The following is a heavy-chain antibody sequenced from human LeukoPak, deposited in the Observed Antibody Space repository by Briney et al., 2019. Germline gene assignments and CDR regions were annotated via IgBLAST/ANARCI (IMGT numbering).Heavy chain of an antibody. J-gene: IGHJ6*02. CDR3: ARDGVEMATTTYYYCGMDV. Sequence: SQTLSLTCAISGDSVSSNSAAWNWIRQSPSRGLEWLGRTYYRSKWYNDYAVSVKSRITINPDTSKNQFSLQLNSVTPEDTAVYYCARDGVEMATTTYYYCGMDVWGQGTTVTVSS. V-gene: IGHV6-1*01. D-gene: IGHD5-24*01. CDR1: GDSVSSNSAA. CDR2: TYYRSKWYN.